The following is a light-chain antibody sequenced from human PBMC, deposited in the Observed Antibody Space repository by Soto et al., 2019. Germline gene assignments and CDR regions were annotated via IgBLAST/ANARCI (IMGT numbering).Light chain of an antibody. CDR3: QSFDTRLNSVV. Sequence: QSVVTQPPSVSGAPGQRVTISCSGSSSNIGAGYDVHWYQQFPGTAPKLLIYGNNNRPSGVPDRFSGSKSGTSASLAITGLQAEDEADHYCQSFDTRLNSVVFGGGTKLTVL. CDR1: SSNIGAGYD. V-gene: IGLV1-40*01. J-gene: IGLJ2*01. CDR2: GNN.